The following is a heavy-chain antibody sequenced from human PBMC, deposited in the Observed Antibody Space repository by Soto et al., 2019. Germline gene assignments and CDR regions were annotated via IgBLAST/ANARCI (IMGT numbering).Heavy chain of an antibody. CDR2: ISGSGGST. V-gene: IGHV3-23*01. Sequence: GGPLRLSCAASGFTFSSYAMSWVRQAPGKGLEWVSAISGSGGSTYYADSVKGRFTISRDNSKNTAYLQMNSLKTEDTAVYYCTPAGHHHAFDIWGQGTMVTVSS. D-gene: IGHD2-15*01. CDR3: TPAGHHHAFDI. CDR1: GFTFSSYA. J-gene: IGHJ3*02.